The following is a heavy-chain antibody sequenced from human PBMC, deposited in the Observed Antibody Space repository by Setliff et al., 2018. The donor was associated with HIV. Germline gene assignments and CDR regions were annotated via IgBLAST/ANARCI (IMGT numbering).Heavy chain of an antibody. V-gene: IGHV4-30-4*08. D-gene: IGHD4-4*01. CDR2: IYYSGST. Sequence: SETLSLTCTVSGGSISSGDYYWSWIRQPPGKGLEWIGYIYYSGSTYYNPSLKSRVTISVDMSKNQFSLKLTSVTAADTAVFYCARSVMTTTNYFDYWGPGTLVTVS. J-gene: IGHJ4*02. CDR3: ARSVMTTTNYFDY. CDR1: GGSISSGDYY.